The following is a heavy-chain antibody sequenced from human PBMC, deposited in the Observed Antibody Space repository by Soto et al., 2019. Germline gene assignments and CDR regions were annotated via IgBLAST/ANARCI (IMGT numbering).Heavy chain of an antibody. Sequence: GGSLRLSCVASGFTFITYIMNGVRQAPGKGLEWVSSISSSSDYIYYADSMKGRFTISRDNAKNSLYLQMNSLRAEDTAVYYCARSWRIVTTTGTFWYFDLWGRGTLVTVSS. CDR2: ISSSSDYI. CDR3: ARSWRIVTTTGTFWYFDL. V-gene: IGHV3-21*01. D-gene: IGHD4-17*01. CDR1: GFTFITYI. J-gene: IGHJ2*01.